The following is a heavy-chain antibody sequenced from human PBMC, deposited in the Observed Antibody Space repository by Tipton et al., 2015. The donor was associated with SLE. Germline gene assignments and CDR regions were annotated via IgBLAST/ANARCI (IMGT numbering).Heavy chain of an antibody. CDR2: IWYDGSNR. Sequence: RSLRLSCAASGFTFSSHGFHWVRQAPGKGLEWVAVIWYDGSNRYYADSVKGRFTISRDNSKNTLYLQMKSLRPEDTALYYCAKGVQYGSGYGMDVWGQGTTVTVSS. J-gene: IGHJ6*02. V-gene: IGHV3-33*06. CDR1: GFTFSSHG. D-gene: IGHD2-2*03. CDR3: AKGVQYGSGYGMDV.